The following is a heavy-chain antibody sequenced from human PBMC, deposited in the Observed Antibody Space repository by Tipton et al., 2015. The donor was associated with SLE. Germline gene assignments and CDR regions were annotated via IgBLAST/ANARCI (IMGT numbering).Heavy chain of an antibody. CDR1: SSYY. CDR2: IRYDGSNK. V-gene: IGHV3-30*02. CDR3: AKPPPVRESKGAHDY. J-gene: IGHJ4*02. Sequence: SSYYWGWIRQAPGKGLEWVAFIRYDGSNKYYADSVKGRFTISRDNSKNTLYLQMNSLRAEDTAVYYCAKPPPVRESKGAHDYWGQGTLVTVSS. D-gene: IGHD3-10*01.